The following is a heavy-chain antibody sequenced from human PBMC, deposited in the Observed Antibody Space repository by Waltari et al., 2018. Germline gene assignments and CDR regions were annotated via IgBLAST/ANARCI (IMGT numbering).Heavy chain of an antibody. CDR1: GGSFSGYY. CDR2: INHSGST. CDR3: ARATGYSYGYYYYGMDV. D-gene: IGHD5-18*01. Sequence: QVQLQQWGAGLLKPSETLSLTCAVYGGSFSGYYWSWIRQPPGKGLEWIGEINHSGSTNYNPSLKSRVTISVDTSKNQFSLKLSSVTAADTAVYYCARATGYSYGYYYYGMDVWGQGTTVTVSS. V-gene: IGHV4-34*01. J-gene: IGHJ6*02.